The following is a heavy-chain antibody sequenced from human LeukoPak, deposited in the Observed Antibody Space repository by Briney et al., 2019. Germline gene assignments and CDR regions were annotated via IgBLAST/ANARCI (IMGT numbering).Heavy chain of an antibody. V-gene: IGHV3-9*03. CDR2: ISWNSGNI. CDR3: AKGQTIITMTTFDY. D-gene: IGHD4-17*01. Sequence: GRSLRLSCAASGFTFHDYALHWVRQAPGKGPEWVSGISWNSGNIVYADSVKGRFTISRDNAKNSLYLQMDSLTAEDMALYYCAKGQTIITMTTFDYWGQGTLVTVSS. J-gene: IGHJ4*02. CDR1: GFTFHDYA.